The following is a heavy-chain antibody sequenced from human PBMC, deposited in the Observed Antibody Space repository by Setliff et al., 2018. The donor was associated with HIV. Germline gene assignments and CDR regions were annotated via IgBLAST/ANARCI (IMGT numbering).Heavy chain of an antibody. J-gene: IGHJ4*02. CDR2: MYYSGST. D-gene: IGHD3-22*01. Sequence: LSLTCTVSGGSISSHYWSWIRQPPGKGLEWIGYMYYSGSTNYNPSLKSRVTISVDTSKNQFSLKLSSVTAADTAVYYCARSPVFRRYYDSSGYYFDYWGQGTLGTVSS. CDR1: GGSISSHY. V-gene: IGHV4-59*11. CDR3: ARSPVFRRYYDSSGYYFDY.